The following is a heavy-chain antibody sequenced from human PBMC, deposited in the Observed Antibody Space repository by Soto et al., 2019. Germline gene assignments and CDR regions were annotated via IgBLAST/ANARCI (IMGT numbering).Heavy chain of an antibody. CDR3: AHSYSAFDY. J-gene: IGHJ4*02. CDR1: GFSLSTLGVG. V-gene: IGHV2-5*02. CDR2: IYWDDDK. D-gene: IGHD2-21*01. Sequence: QITLKESGPTLVKPTQTLTLTCTFSGFSLSTLGVGVGWIRQPPGKALEWLALIYWDDDKRYSPSLKTRLTITKDTAKNPVVLTMTNMGPVDTATSYCAHSYSAFDYSCQGTLVSVSS.